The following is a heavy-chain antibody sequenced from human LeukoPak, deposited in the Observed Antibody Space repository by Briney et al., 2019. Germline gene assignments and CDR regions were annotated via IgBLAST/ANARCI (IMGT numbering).Heavy chain of an antibody. J-gene: IGHJ4*02. V-gene: IGHV4-59*01. CDR3: ARDKARYSYGY. Sequence: PSETLSLTCTVSGGSISSYYWSWIRQPPGKGLEWIGYIYYSGSTNYNPSLKSRVTISVDTSKNQFSLKLSSVTAAGTAVYYCARDKARYSYGYWGQGTLVTVSS. CDR1: GGSISSYY. D-gene: IGHD5-18*01. CDR2: IYYSGST.